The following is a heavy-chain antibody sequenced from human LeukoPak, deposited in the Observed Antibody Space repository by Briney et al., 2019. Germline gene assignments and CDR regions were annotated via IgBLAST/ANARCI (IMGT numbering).Heavy chain of an antibody. CDR3: ARVPGSTSWPNYYYYYMDV. V-gene: IGHV1-18*01. CDR2: ISAYNGNT. Sequence: ASVKVSCKASGYTFTSYGISWVRQAPGQGLEWMGWISAYNGNTNYAQKLQGRVTMTTDTSTSTAYMELRSLRSDDTAVYYCARVPGSTSWPNYYYYYMDVWGKGTTVTVSS. CDR1: GYTFTSYG. D-gene: IGHD2-2*01. J-gene: IGHJ6*03.